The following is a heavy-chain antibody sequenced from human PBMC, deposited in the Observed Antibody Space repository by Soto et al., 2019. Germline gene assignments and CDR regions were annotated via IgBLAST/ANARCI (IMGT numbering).Heavy chain of an antibody. CDR3: TRGPYGY. CDR1: GFTFSNAW. Sequence: ESGGGLVKPGGSLRLSCAASGFTFSNAWMNWFHQAPGKGLEWVGSSKSTTDWGPTDYAAPVKGRFNISRDDSKNTLYMQMTHLKNEETAVDYCTRGPYGYWGQGTLVTVSS. J-gene: IGHJ4*02. V-gene: IGHV3-15*07. CDR2: SKSTTDWGPT. D-gene: IGHD4-17*01.